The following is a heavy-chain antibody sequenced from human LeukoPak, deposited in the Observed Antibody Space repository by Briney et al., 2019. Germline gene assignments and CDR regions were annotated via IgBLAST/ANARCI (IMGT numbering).Heavy chain of an antibody. Sequence: PSETLSLTCTVSGGSISSGGYYWSWIRQPPGKGLEWIGYIYHSGSTYYNPSLKSRVTISVDRSKNQFSLKLSSVTAADTAVYYCARKVEMATSGRFDYWGQGTLVTVSS. CDR1: GGSISSGGYY. CDR2: IYHSGST. J-gene: IGHJ4*02. CDR3: ARKVEMATSGRFDY. V-gene: IGHV4-30-2*01. D-gene: IGHD5-24*01.